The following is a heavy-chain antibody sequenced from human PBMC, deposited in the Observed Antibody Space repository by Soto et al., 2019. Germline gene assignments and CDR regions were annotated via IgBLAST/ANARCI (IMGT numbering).Heavy chain of an antibody. J-gene: IGHJ5*02. D-gene: IGHD1-26*01. CDR3: AKNQGVELVPLATVDWFDP. Sequence: GGSLRLSCAASGFIFENFGMSWVRQAPGKGLEWTSSISGSGFKKYYADSVKGRFTISRDNSKSTVYLELNNLSAEDTAVYHCAKNQGVELVPLATVDWFDPWGQGSVVTVSS. V-gene: IGHV3-23*01. CDR2: ISGSGFKK. CDR1: GFIFENFG.